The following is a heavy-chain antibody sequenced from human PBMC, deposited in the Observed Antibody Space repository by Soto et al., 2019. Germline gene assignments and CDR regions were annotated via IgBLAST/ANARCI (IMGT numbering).Heavy chain of an antibody. D-gene: IGHD6-6*01. J-gene: IGHJ6*02. CDR1: GFTFISYA. Sequence: GWSLRLSCAASGFTFISYAMSWVRQAPGKGLEWVSAISGSGGSTYYADSVKGRFTISRDNSKNTLYLQMNSLRAEDTAVYYCAKGGSSSSYYCYGMDVWGQGTTVTAP. CDR2: ISGSGGST. CDR3: AKGGSSSSYYCYGMDV. V-gene: IGHV3-23*01.